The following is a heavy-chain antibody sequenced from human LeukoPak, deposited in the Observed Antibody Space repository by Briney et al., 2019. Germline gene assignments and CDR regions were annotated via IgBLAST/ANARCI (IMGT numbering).Heavy chain of an antibody. CDR3: ARKWRGKVGATYFDY. CDR2: IWYDGSNK. J-gene: IGHJ4*02. Sequence: GRSLRLSCAASGFTFSSYGMHWVRQAPGKGLEWVAVIWYDGSNKYYADSVKGRFTISRDNSKNTLYLQMNSLRAEDTAVYYCARKWRGKVGATYFDYWGQGTLVTVSS. D-gene: IGHD1-26*01. V-gene: IGHV3-33*01. CDR1: GFTFSSYG.